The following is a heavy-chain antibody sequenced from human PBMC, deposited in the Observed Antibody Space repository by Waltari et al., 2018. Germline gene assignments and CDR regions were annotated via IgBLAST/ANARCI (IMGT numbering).Heavy chain of an antibody. V-gene: IGHV3-15*01. CDR2: MKGKAYGGAP. CDR3: TADGLLYSHVFDY. Sequence: VQLVESGGGLVNLGGSLRLSCAASGFTFSDAWLSWVRQTPGKRVEGVVRMKGKAYGGAPDYADPLKGRFSISRDDSKYTIYLQMNSVKAEDTAVYYGTADGLLYSHVFDYWGQGILVTVAS. D-gene: IGHD5-18*01. J-gene: IGHJ4*02. CDR1: GFTFSDAW.